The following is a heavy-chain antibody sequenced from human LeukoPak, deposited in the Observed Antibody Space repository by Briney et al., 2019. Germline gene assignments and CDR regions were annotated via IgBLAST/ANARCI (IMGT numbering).Heavy chain of an antibody. D-gene: IGHD6-19*01. CDR3: VRDGGSAWYINGDEAFDI. V-gene: IGHV3-11*04. CDR2: ISSSGSTI. J-gene: IGHJ3*02. Sequence: PGGSLRLSCAASGFTFSDYYMSWIRQAPGKGLEWVSYISSSGSTIYYADSVKGRFTISRDNAKNPLYLQMNSLRAEDTAVYYCVRDGGSAWYINGDEAFDIWGQGTMVTVSS. CDR1: GFTFSDYY.